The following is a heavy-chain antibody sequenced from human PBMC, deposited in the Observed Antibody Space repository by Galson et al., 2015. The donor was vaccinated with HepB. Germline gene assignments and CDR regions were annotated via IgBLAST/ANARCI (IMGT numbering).Heavy chain of an antibody. CDR3: ERDCSTSCYQRGDV. Sequence: SLRLSCAASGFTFSSYSMNWVRQAPGKGLEWVSYISISSSLIYYADSVKGRFTISRDNVKNSLYLQMNSLRDEDTAVYYCERDCSTSCYQRGDVWGKGTTVTVSS. V-gene: IGHV3-48*02. CDR1: GFTFSSYS. CDR2: ISISSSLI. J-gene: IGHJ6*04. D-gene: IGHD2-2*01.